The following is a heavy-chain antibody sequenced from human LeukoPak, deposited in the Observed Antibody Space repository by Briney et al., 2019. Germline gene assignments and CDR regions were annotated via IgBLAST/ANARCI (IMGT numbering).Heavy chain of an antibody. CDR1: GGSISNYY. Sequence: PSETLSLTCAVSGGSISNYYWSWVRQAPGKGLEWVSAISGSGDNTYYTDSVKGRFTISRDNSKNTLYLQMNSLRVEDTAVYYCVKDQGRGLDRFDYWGQGTLVTVSS. J-gene: IGHJ4*02. D-gene: IGHD6-6*01. V-gene: IGHV3-23*01. CDR3: VKDQGRGLDRFDY. CDR2: ISGSGDNT.